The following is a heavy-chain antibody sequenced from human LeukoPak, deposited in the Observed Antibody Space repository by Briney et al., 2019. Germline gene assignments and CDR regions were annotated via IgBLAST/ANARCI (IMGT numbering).Heavy chain of an antibody. D-gene: IGHD6-13*01. Sequence: GGSLRLSCAGSGFTFTSYAMSWVRQAPGKGLEWVSAISGSGDITYYADSVKGRFAISRDNSKNTLYLQMNSLRAEDTAIYYCAKTGDYSSNWGVYYYYMDVWGKGTTVTVSS. CDR3: AKTGDYSSNWGVYYYYMDV. J-gene: IGHJ6*03. CDR1: GFTFTSYA. CDR2: ISGSGDIT. V-gene: IGHV3-23*01.